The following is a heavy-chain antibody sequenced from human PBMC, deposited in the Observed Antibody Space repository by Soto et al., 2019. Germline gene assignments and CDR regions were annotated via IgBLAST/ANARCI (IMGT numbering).Heavy chain of an antibody. D-gene: IGHD6-13*01. CDR3: ARALAAGDP. J-gene: IGHJ5*02. V-gene: IGHV1-46*01. CDR2: INPASGST. Sequence: QVQLVQSGAEVKKPGASVKLSCRTSGYTFTHYYIHGVRQAPGQGLEWLAIINPASGSTNYAQDFQGRVTLTMDTSTTTVYMELRGLRAEDTAIFYCARALAAGDPWGQGTLVTVSS. CDR1: GYTFTHYY.